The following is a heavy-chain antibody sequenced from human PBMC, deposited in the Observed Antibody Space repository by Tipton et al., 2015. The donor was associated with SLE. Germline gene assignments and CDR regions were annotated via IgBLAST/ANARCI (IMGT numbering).Heavy chain of an antibody. V-gene: IGHV3-30*02. CDR1: GFTFSSYG. D-gene: IGHD6-6*01. J-gene: IGHJ4*02. Sequence: GSLRLSCAASGFTFSSYGMHWVRQAPGKGLEWVAFIRYDGSNKYYADSVKGRFNISRDNAKKSLYLQMNSLRAEDTAVYYCARDTAAYGSSARWFDYWALGTLGPVSS. CDR2: IRYDGSNK. CDR3: ARDTAAYGSSARWFDY.